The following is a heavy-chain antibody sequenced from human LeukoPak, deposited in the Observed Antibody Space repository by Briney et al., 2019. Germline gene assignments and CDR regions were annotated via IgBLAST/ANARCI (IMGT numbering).Heavy chain of an antibody. V-gene: IGHV3-30*04. Sequence: GRSLRLSCAASGFTFSSYAMHWVRQAPGKGLEWVAVISYDGSNKYYADSVKGRFTISRDNSKNTLYLQMNSLRAEDTAVYYCAKDAGGSSSLDYWGQGTLVTVTS. CDR3: AKDAGGSSSLDY. CDR1: GFTFSSYA. CDR2: ISYDGSNK. D-gene: IGHD6-6*01. J-gene: IGHJ4*02.